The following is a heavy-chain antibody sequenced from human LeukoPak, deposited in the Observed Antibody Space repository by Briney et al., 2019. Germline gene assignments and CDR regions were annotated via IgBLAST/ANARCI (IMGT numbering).Heavy chain of an antibody. CDR3: ARSRIAVAGNFDY. D-gene: IGHD6-19*01. CDR2: IYYSGST. J-gene: IGHJ4*02. V-gene: IGHV4-59*01. Sequence: SETLSLTCTVSGVSISSYYWSWIRQPPGKGLEWIGYIYYSGSTNYNPSLKSRVTISVDTSKIQFSLKLSSVTAADTAVYYCARSRIAVAGNFDYWGQGTLVTVSS. CDR1: GVSISSYY.